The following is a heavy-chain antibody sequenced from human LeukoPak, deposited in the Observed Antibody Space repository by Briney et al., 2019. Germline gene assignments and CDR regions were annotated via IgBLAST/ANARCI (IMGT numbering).Heavy chain of an antibody. V-gene: IGHV4-61*02. CDR1: GGSITTSSDY. Sequence: SQTLSLTCTVSGGSITTSSDYWSWIRQSAGKGLEWIGRVYTSGSTNYNPSLKSRVTISVDTSKNQFSLKLSSVTAADTAVYYCARRARRLLWFGELYYFDYWGQGTLVTVSS. CDR2: VYTSGST. D-gene: IGHD3-10*01. J-gene: IGHJ4*02. CDR3: ARRARRLLWFGELYYFDY.